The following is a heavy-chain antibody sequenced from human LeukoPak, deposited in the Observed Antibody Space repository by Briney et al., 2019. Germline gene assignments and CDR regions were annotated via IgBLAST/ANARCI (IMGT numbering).Heavy chain of an antibody. CDR1: GFTFSNYD. V-gene: IGHV3-13*01. J-gene: IGHJ2*01. Sequence: GGSLRLSCAASGFTFSNYDMHWVRQPTGKGLEWVSAIGTADDTYYPGSVKGRFTISRENAKNSLYLQMNSLRAGDTAVYYCVRDTCGCGSGWQLYWYFDLWGRGTLVTVSS. D-gene: IGHD6-19*01. CDR2: IGTADDT. CDR3: VRDTCGCGSGWQLYWYFDL.